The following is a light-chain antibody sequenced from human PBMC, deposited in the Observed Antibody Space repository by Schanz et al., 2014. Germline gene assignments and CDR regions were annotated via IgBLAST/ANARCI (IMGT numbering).Light chain of an antibody. CDR2: DVS. J-gene: IGLJ2*01. V-gene: IGLV2-14*01. Sequence: QSALTQPASVSGSPGQSITISCTGTSSDVGGYDFVSWYQQYPGKAPRLMISDVSNRPSGVSNRFSGSKSGNTASLTVSGLQAEDEADYYCSSYAGSNNLVFGGGTKLTVL. CDR1: SSDVGGYDF. CDR3: SSYAGSNNLV.